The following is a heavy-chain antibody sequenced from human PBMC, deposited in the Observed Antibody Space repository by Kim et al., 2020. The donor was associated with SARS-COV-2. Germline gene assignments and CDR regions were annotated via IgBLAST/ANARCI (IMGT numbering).Heavy chain of an antibody. Sequence: GGSLRLFCAASGFYLSSYTMSWVRRAPGKGLEWVSSISGSSSDIYHADSLKGRFTISRDNAKNSVYLQMNSLRAEDTAVYYCARNQNWHDDIYGMDAWGQGTTVTVSS. J-gene: IGHJ6*02. CDR3: ARNQNWHDDIYGMDA. CDR2: ISGSSSDI. CDR1: GFYLSSYT. D-gene: IGHD1-1*01. V-gene: IGHV3-21*01.